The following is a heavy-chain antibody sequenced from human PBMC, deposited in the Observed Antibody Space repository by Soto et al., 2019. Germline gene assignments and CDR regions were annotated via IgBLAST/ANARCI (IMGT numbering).Heavy chain of an antibody. CDR2: IYHSGST. CDR3: ATAPCPY. V-gene: IGHV4-30-2*01. J-gene: IGHJ4*02. Sequence: PSETLSLTCAVSGGSISSGGYSWSWIRQPPGKGLEWIGYIYHSGSTYYNPSLKSRVTISVDRSKNQFSLKLSSVTAADTAVYYCATAPCPYWGQGTLVTVSS. CDR1: GGSISSGGYS.